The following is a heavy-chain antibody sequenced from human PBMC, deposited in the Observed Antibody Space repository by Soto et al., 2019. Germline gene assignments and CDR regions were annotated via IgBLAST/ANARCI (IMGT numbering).Heavy chain of an antibody. CDR3: VKYLVVPPFYGLDV. CDR2: ISGTEGWT. Sequence: PGGSLRLSCAASGVIFSSHAMGWVRQAPGKGLQWVATISGTEGWTDYVDSVQGRFTISRDNAKSTLYLQMNSLRADDTATYYCVKYLVVPPFYGLDVWGQGTTVSVSS. CDR1: GVIFSSHA. D-gene: IGHD2-15*01. V-gene: IGHV3-23*01. J-gene: IGHJ6*02.